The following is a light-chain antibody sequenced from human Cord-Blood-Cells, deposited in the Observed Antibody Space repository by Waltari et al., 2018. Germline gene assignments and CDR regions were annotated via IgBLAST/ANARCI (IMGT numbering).Light chain of an antibody. CDR2: DVS. J-gene: IGLJ2*01. CDR3: CSYAGSYTFVV. Sequence: QSALTQPRSVSGSPGQSVTISCTGTSSDVCGYNYVSWYQHHPGKAPKLMIYDVSKRPSGVPDRFSGSKSGNTASLTISGLQAEDEADYYCCSYAGSYTFVVFGGGTKLTVL. CDR1: SSDVCGYNY. V-gene: IGLV2-11*01.